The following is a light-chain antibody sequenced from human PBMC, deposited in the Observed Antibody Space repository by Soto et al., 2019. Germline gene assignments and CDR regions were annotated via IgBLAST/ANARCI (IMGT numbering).Light chain of an antibody. CDR3: QQYGSSPPIT. Sequence: EIVLTQSPATLSLSPGERATLSCRTSQSISRSYLAWYQQKPGQAPRLLIYGASSRATGIPDRFSGGWSGTDFSLTSSRLELEDFAVYYCQQYGSSPPITFGPGTKVDIK. V-gene: IGKV3-20*01. CDR2: GAS. J-gene: IGKJ3*01. CDR1: QSISRSY.